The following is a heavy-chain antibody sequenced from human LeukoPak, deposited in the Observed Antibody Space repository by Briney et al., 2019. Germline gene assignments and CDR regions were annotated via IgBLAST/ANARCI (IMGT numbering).Heavy chain of an antibody. J-gene: IGHJ6*02. CDR2: ISYDGTEK. D-gene: IGHD3-22*01. CDR3: ARDRYYDSSGYYGTGLYYYGMDV. V-gene: IGHV3-30*03. CDR1: GFTFSGYG. Sequence: GSLRLSCAASGFTFSGYGMHWVRQAPGKGLEWVAVISYDGTEKYYEDSVKGRFTISRDNSKNTLYLQMNSLRAEDTAVYYCARDRYYDSSGYYGTGLYYYGMDVWGQGTTVTVSS.